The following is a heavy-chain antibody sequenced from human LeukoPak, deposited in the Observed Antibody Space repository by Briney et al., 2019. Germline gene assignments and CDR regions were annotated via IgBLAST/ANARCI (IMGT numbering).Heavy chain of an antibody. J-gene: IGHJ4*02. Sequence: ASETLSLTCTVSGGSISSYYWSWIRQPAGKGLEWIGRIYTSGSTNYNPSLKSRVTISVDTSKNQFSLKLSSVTAADTAVYYCARLDEIAAADYWGQGTLVTVSS. CDR3: ARLDEIAAADY. D-gene: IGHD6-13*01. V-gene: IGHV4-4*07. CDR2: IYTSGST. CDR1: GGSISSYY.